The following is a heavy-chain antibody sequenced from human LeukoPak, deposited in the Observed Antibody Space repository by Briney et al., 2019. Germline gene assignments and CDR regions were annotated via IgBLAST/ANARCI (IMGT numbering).Heavy chain of an antibody. Sequence: GGSPRLSCAASGFTLSTYSMSWVRQAPGKGLEWVSSISSSSSYIYYADSVKGRFTISRDNAKNSLYLQMNSLRAEDTAVYYCARVEVPAANDYWGQGTLVTVSS. D-gene: IGHD2-2*01. CDR1: GFTLSTYS. CDR2: ISSSSSYI. J-gene: IGHJ4*02. V-gene: IGHV3-21*01. CDR3: ARVEVPAANDY.